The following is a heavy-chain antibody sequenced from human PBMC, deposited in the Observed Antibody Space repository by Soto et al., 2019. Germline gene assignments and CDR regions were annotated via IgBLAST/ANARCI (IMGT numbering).Heavy chain of an antibody. J-gene: IGHJ6*01. Sequence: QVQLVESGGGVVQPGRSLRLSCAASGFTFSSYGMHWVRQAPGKGLEWVAVIWYDGTNKYYADSVKGRFTISRDNSKKTLYLQMNSLRAEDTAVYYCARDITMVRGVIARYYYGMDVWGQGTTVTVSS. D-gene: IGHD3-10*01. V-gene: IGHV3-33*01. CDR1: GFTFSSYG. CDR3: ARDITMVRGVIARYYYGMDV. CDR2: IWYDGTNK.